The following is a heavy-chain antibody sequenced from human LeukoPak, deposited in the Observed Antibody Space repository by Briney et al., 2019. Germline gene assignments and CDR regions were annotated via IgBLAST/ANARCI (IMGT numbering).Heavy chain of an antibody. V-gene: IGHV3-48*02. CDR3: ATSGTYRFDY. CDR2: ISSSGRTT. CDR1: GFTFSNYN. J-gene: IGHJ4*02. D-gene: IGHD1-26*01. Sequence: SGGSLRLSCAASGFTFSNYNMNWVRQAPVKGLEWISYISSSGRTTNYADSVKGRFTISRDNAKNSLYLQMNSLKDGDTAVYYCATSGTYRFDYWGQGTLVTVSS.